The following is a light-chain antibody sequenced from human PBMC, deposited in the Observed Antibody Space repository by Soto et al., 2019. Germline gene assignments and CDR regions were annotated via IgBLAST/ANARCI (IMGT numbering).Light chain of an antibody. CDR3: QQRSNWPPIT. CDR1: QSVRSN. CDR2: GAS. J-gene: IGKJ3*01. Sequence: EIVMTQSPATLSVSPGERATLSCRASQSVRSNLAWYQQKPGQAPRLLIYGASTRATGIPATFSGSGSGTQSTLTISSLQSEDFAVYYCQQRSNWPPITFGPGTKVDIK. V-gene: IGKV3D-15*01.